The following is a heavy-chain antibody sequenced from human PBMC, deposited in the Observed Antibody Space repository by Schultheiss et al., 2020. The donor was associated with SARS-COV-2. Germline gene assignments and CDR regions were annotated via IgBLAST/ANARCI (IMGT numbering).Heavy chain of an antibody. CDR1: GGSISSGDYY. D-gene: IGHD5-18*01. Sequence: SETLSLTCTVSGGSISSGDYYWSWIRQPPGKGLEWIGYIYYSGSTYYNPSLKSRVTISVDTSKNQFSLKLSSVTAADTAVYYCARGVDTAMGAPFDYWGQGTLVTVSS. V-gene: IGHV4-30-4*01. CDR2: IYYSGST. CDR3: ARGVDTAMGAPFDY. J-gene: IGHJ4*02.